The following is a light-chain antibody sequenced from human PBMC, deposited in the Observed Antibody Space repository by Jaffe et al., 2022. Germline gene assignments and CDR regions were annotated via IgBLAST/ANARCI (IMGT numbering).Light chain of an antibody. CDR2: EDI. CDR3: CSYAGSTTWV. Sequence: QSALTQPASVSGSPGQSITISCTGTSSDVGTYKLVSWYQQHPGKVPKVIIYEDIKRPSGISNRFSASKSGSSASLTISGLQVEDEADYYCCSYAGSTTWVFGGGTRLTVL. CDR1: SSDVGTYKL. J-gene: IGLJ3*02. V-gene: IGLV2-23*01.